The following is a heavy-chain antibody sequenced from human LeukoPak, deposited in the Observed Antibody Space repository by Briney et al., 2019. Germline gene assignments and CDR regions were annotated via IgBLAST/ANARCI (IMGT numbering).Heavy chain of an antibody. J-gene: IGHJ6*04. Sequence: SETLSLTCAVYGGSFSGYYWSWIRQPPGKGLEWIGEINHSGSTNYNPSLKSRVTISVDTSKNQFSLKLSSVTAADTAVYYCARGGRIRRGMDVWGKRTTATVSS. CDR2: INHSGST. V-gene: IGHV4-34*01. D-gene: IGHD2-15*01. CDR3: ARGGRIRRGMDV. CDR1: GGSFSGYY.